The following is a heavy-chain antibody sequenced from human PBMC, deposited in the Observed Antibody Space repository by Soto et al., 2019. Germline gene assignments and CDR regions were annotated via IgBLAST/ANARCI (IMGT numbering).Heavy chain of an antibody. CDR1: GFTFSDFA. CDR2: LSGSGGTP. V-gene: IGHV3-23*01. D-gene: IGHD1-1*01. Sequence: PGGSLRLSCAASGFTFSDFAINWVRQAPGKGLQWVSALSGSGGTPYYADSAKGRFTISRDNSKNTVFLQMHCLSTEDTAVYYCSTRTSTLAPPDWGQGTQVTVSS. J-gene: IGHJ4*02. CDR3: STRTSTLAPPD.